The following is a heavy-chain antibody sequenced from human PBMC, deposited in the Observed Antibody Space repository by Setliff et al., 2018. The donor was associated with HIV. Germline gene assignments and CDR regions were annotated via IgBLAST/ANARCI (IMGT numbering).Heavy chain of an antibody. Sequence: KPSETLSLTCSVSGVFLETYYWTWVRQSPGTGLEWIGFSQTTGNTKYNPSLRRRVSIFFDSPKNQFSLSLQSVTAADSAVYYCARDYGSGSYDHWGQGTLVTSPQ. J-gene: IGHJ5*02. CDR2: SQTTGNT. D-gene: IGHD3-10*01. CDR1: GVFLETYY. CDR3: ARDYGSGSYDH. V-gene: IGHV4-4*09.